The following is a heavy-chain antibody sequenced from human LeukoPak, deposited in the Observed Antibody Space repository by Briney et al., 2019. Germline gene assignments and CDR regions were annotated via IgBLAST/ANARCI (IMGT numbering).Heavy chain of an antibody. D-gene: IGHD6-13*01. Sequence: GGSLRLSCAASGFTVSSSYMSWVRQAPGKGLEWVSVIYSGGSTYYADSVKGRFTISRDNSKSTLYLQMNSLRAEDTAVYYCARDPSIAAAPWGQGTLVTVSS. V-gene: IGHV3-66*01. CDR2: IYSGGST. CDR1: GFTVSSSY. CDR3: ARDPSIAAAP. J-gene: IGHJ5*02.